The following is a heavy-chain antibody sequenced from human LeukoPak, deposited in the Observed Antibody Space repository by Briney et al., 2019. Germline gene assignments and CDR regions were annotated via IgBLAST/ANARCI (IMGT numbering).Heavy chain of an antibody. CDR3: ARPYYYDSRIDP. V-gene: IGHV4-30-4*01. Sequence: SETLSLTCTVSGGSISSGDYYWSWIRQPPGKGLEWIAYMYYSGSTYYNPSLKSRVTMSADTSKNQHPLKLSSVTAADTAVYYCARPYYYDSRIDPWGQGILVTVSS. CDR1: GGSISSGDYY. J-gene: IGHJ5*02. CDR2: MYYSGST. D-gene: IGHD3-22*01.